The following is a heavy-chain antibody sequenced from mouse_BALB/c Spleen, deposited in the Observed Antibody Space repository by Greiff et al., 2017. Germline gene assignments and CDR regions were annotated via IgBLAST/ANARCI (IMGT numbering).Heavy chain of an antibody. V-gene: IGHV5-6-5*01. Sequence: EVHLVESGGGLVKPGGSLKLSCAASGFTFSSYAMSWVRQTPEKMLEWVASISSGGSTYYPDSVKGRFTISRDNARNILYLQMSSLRSEDTAMYYCARRGDDPYWYFDVWGAGTTVTVSS. CDR2: ISSGGST. CDR3: ARRGDDPYWYFDV. J-gene: IGHJ1*01. CDR1: GFTFSSYA. D-gene: IGHD2-3*01.